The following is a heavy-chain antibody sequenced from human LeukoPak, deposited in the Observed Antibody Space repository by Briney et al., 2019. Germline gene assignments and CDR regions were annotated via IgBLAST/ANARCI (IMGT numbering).Heavy chain of an antibody. CDR1: GYTFTSYG. CDR3: ARGGNSGWRTPNDDY. CDR2: SSPYNDNT. J-gene: IGHJ4*02. D-gene: IGHD6-19*01. Sequence: ASVKVSCKASGYTFTSYGISWVRQAPGQGLEWMGWSSPYNDNTNYAQKFQGRVTMTTDTSTSTAYMELRSLRSDDAAVYYCARGGNSGWRTPNDDYWGQGTRVTVSS. V-gene: IGHV1-18*01.